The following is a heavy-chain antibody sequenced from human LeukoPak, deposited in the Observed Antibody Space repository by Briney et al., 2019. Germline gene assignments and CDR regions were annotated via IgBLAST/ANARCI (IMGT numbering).Heavy chain of an antibody. Sequence: SETLSLTCTVSGGSISSSSYYWGWIRQPPGKGLEWIGNVYYSGSTYYNPSLKSRVTISVDTSENQFSLKLSSVTAADTAVYYCARRRYGSGGSDYWGQGTLVTVSS. CDR3: ARRRYGSGGSDY. V-gene: IGHV4-39*01. D-gene: IGHD3-10*01. CDR2: VYYSGST. J-gene: IGHJ4*02. CDR1: GGSISSSSYY.